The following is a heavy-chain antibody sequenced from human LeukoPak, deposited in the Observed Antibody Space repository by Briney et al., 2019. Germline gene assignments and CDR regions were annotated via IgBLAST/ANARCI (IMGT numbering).Heavy chain of an antibody. D-gene: IGHD4-17*01. CDR3: AKAPNGDYVGGFGM. V-gene: IGHV3-23*01. CDR1: GFIFSKYV. Sequence: GGSLRLSCAGSGFIFSKYVMSWVRQAPGKGPEWVSGISASGGMTFYADSVKGRFTISRDDSKNTLYLDMNGLRVEDTAVYYCAKAPNGDYVGGFGMWGQGTMVTVSS. CDR2: ISASGGMT. J-gene: IGHJ3*02.